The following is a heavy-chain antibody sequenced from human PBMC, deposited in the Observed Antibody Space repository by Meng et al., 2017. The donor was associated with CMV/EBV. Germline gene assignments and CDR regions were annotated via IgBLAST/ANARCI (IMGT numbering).Heavy chain of an antibody. CDR2: INHSGST. CDR1: GGSFSGYY. V-gene: IGHV4-34*01. J-gene: IGHJ4*02. D-gene: IGHD6-13*01. Sequence: QVHRQQWGAGMLKPSETLSLTCAVYGGSFSGYYWSWIRQPPGKGLEWIGEINHSGSTNYNPSLKSRVTISVDTSKNQFSLKLSSVTAADTAVYYCARGGIAAAGPFDYWGQGTLVTVSS. CDR3: ARGGIAAAGPFDY.